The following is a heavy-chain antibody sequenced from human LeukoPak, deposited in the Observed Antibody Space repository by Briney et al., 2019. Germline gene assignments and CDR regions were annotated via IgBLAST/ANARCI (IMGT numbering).Heavy chain of an antibody. J-gene: IGHJ5*02. CDR1: GGSFSGYY. Sequence: PSETLSLTCAVYGGSFSGYYWSWIRQPPGKGLEWIGEINHSGSTNYNPSLKSRVTISVDTSKNQFSLKLSSVTAADTAVYYCARDYRYYDFWNGYYTGRGWFDPWGQGTLVTVSS. CDR2: INHSGST. CDR3: ARDYRYYDFWNGYYTGRGWFDP. D-gene: IGHD3-3*01. V-gene: IGHV4-34*01.